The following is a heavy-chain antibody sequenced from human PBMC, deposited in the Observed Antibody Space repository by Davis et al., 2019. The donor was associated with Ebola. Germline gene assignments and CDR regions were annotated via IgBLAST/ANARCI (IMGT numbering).Heavy chain of an antibody. V-gene: IGHV4-30-2*01. J-gene: IGHJ6*02. CDR3: ARGNYGDYIVLYYYNMDV. D-gene: IGHD4-17*01. CDR2: IYHFGSP. CDR1: GGSTSSGTSP. Sequence: SETLSLTCAVSGGSTSSGTSPWSWIRHQPGKGLDYIGYIYHFGSPYYNPSLMSRLSISVDKSKNQFSLRLSSVTAADTAVYYCARGNYGDYIVLYYYNMDVWGQGTTVTVSS.